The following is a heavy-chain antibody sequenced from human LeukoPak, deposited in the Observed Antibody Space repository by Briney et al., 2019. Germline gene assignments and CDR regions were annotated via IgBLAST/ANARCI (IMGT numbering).Heavy chain of an antibody. CDR3: ARQSGAEYFQH. V-gene: IGHV1-2*02. Sequence: ASVKVSCKASGYTFTGYYMHWVRQAPGQGLEWMGWINPNSGGTNYAQKFQGRVTMTRDTSISTAYMELSSVTAADTAVYYCARQSGAEYFQHWGQGTLVTVSS. J-gene: IGHJ1*01. D-gene: IGHD6-25*01. CDR2: INPNSGGT. CDR1: GYTFTGYY.